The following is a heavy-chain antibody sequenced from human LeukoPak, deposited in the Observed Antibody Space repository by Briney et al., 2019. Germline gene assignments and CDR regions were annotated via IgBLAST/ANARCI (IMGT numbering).Heavy chain of an antibody. J-gene: IGHJ2*01. D-gene: IGHD3-22*01. CDR2: INPNSGGT. Sequence: ASVKVSCKASGYTFTGYYMHWVRQAPGQGLEWMGWINPNSGGTNYAQKFQGRVTMTRDTSISTAYMELSRLRSDDTAVYYCAREGDSSEIWYFDLWGRGTLVTVSS. V-gene: IGHV1-2*02. CDR1: GYTFTGYY. CDR3: AREGDSSEIWYFDL.